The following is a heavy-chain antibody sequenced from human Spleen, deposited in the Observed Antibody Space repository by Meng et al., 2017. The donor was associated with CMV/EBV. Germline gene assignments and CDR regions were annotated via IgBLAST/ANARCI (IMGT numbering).Heavy chain of an antibody. CDR2: IYYSGST. CDR1: GGSVSSGSYY. D-gene: IGHD6-19*01. CDR3: ARVYSSGWYEGGDYYFDY. J-gene: IGHJ4*02. V-gene: IGHV4-61*01. Sequence: SETLSLTCTVSGGSVSSGSYYWSWIRQPPGKGLEWIGYIYYSGSTNYNPSLKSRVTISVDTSRNRFSLKVNSVTAADTAVYYCARVYSSGWYEGGDYYFDYWGQGTLVTVSS.